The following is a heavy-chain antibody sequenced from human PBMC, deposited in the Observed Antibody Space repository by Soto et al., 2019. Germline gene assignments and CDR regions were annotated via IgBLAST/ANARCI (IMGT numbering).Heavy chain of an antibody. CDR1: GYTFTGYY. CDR2: INPNSGGT. CDR3: ARDXGYDILTGYYDKGFFDY. J-gene: IGHJ4*02. V-gene: IGHV1-2*02. Sequence: ASVKVSCKASGYTFTGYYMHWVRQAPGQGLEWMGWINPNSGGTNYAQKFQGRVTMTRDTSISTAYMELSRLRSDDTAVYYCARDXGYDILTGYYDKGFFDYWGQGTLVTVSS. D-gene: IGHD3-9*01.